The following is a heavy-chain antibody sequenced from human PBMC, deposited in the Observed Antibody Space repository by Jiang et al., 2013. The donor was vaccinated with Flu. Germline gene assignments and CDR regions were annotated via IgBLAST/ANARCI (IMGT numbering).Heavy chain of an antibody. D-gene: IGHD6-13*01. CDR2: INPNSGGT. Sequence: GAEVKKPGASVKVSCKASGYTFTGYYMHWVRQAPGQGLEWMGWINPNSGGTNYAQKFQGWVTMTRDTSISTACMELSRLRSDDTAVYYCARDLGPAANYYYYGMDVWGKGTTVTVSS. J-gene: IGHJ6*04. CDR3: ARDLGPAANYYYYGMDV. V-gene: IGHV1-2*04. CDR1: GYTFTGYY.